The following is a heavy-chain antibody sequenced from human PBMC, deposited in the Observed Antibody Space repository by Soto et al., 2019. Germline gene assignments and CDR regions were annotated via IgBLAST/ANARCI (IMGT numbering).Heavy chain of an antibody. Sequence: PGGSLRLSCAASGLTFDDYAMHWVRQAPGKGLEWVSGISWNSGSIGYADSVKGRFTISRDNAKNSLYLQMNSLRAEDTALYYCAKDLAERPYYYYYMDVWGKGTTVTVSS. CDR3: AKDLAERPYYYYYMDV. CDR1: GLTFDDYA. D-gene: IGHD6-13*01. CDR2: ISWNSGSI. V-gene: IGHV3-9*01. J-gene: IGHJ6*03.